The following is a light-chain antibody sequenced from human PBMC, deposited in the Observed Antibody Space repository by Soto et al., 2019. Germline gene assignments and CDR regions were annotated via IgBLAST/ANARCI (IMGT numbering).Light chain of an antibody. CDR1: SSDVGFYNF. J-gene: IGLJ1*01. CDR3: GSYAATQTYV. V-gene: IGLV2-8*01. CDR2: EVT. Sequence: QSALTQPPSASGSPGQSLTISCTGTSSDVGFYNFVSWYQQRPGKAPKLVIYEVTKRPSGVPDRFSGSKSGSTASLTVSGLQADDEADYYCGSYAATQTYVFGSGTKLTVL.